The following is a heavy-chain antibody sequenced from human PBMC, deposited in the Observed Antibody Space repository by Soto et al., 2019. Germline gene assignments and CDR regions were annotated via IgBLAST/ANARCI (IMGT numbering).Heavy chain of an antibody. CDR2: IYPGDSDT. CDR3: ARRMYYYDSSGYPRYYYYYGMDV. V-gene: IGHV5-51*01. J-gene: IGHJ6*02. CDR1: GYSFTSYW. Sequence: SGESLKISCKGSGYSFTSYWIGWVRQMPGKGLEWMGIIYPGDSDTRYSPSFQGQVTISADKSISTAYLQWSSLKASDTAMYYCARRMYYYDSSGYPRYYYYYGMDVWGQGTTVTVSS. D-gene: IGHD3-22*01.